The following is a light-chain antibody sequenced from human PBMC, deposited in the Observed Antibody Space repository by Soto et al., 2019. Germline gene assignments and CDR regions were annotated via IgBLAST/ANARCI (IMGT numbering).Light chain of an antibody. Sequence: QSALTQPASVSGSPGQSVTISCTGTSCDVGGYDYVSWYQQHPGTAPKLILYEVNNRPSGVSNRFSGSKSGNTASLIISGLQTEDEANYYCSAYTTSNTLIFGTGTKVTVL. J-gene: IGLJ1*01. CDR1: SCDVGGYDY. CDR2: EVN. V-gene: IGLV2-14*01. CDR3: SAYTTSNTLI.